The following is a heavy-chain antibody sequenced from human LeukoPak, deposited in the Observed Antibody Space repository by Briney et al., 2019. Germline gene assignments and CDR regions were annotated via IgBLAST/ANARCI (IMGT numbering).Heavy chain of an antibody. D-gene: IGHD3-3*01. CDR2: IDPNSGGT. CDR3: ARKSSKTFFD. V-gene: IGHV1-2*02. J-gene: IGHJ4*02. Sequence: ASVKVSCKASGYHFPDYYIHWLRQAPGQGLQWMGRIDPNSGGTDYAQKFQGRVTMTRDTSITTVYMELSGLRSDDTAFFYCARKSSKTFFDWGQGTLVTVSS. CDR1: GYHFPDYY.